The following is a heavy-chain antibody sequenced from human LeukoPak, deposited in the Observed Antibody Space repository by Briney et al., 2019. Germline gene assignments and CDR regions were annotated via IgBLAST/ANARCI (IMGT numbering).Heavy chain of an antibody. CDR1: GFTFGSYA. J-gene: IGHJ6*03. D-gene: IGHD3-3*01. CDR2: ISGSGSST. Sequence: GGSLRLSCAASGFTFGSYAMSWVRQAPGKGLEWVSAISGSGSSTYYADSVKGRFTISRDNSKNTLYLQMNSLRAEDTAVYYCAKHGGPFWSGYSINNYYYYYMDVWGKGTTVTVSS. V-gene: IGHV3-23*01. CDR3: AKHGGPFWSGYSINNYYYYYMDV.